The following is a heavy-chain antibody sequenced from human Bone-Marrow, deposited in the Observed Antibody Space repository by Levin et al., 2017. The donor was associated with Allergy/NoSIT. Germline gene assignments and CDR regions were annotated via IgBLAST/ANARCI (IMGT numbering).Heavy chain of an antibody. CDR3: VHLVITDGGVIGDEAFDV. Sequence: GSGPTLVKPTQTVTLTCSFSGFSLTTRGVGVAWIRQPPGKALEWLAVVYWDDDRRYSPSLRNRLTVTKDTSANQVVLTLTNMDPVDTGTYYCVHLVITDGGVIGDEAFDVWGLGATVAVSS. V-gene: IGHV2-5*02. J-gene: IGHJ3*01. D-gene: IGHD3-16*02. CDR1: GFSLTTRGVG. CDR2: VYWDDDR.